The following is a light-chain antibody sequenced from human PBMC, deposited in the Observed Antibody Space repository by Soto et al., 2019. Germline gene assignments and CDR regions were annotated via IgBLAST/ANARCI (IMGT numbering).Light chain of an antibody. CDR2: KAS. J-gene: IGKJ1*01. CDR3: QQYETFSGT. Sequence: DIQMTQSPSTLSGSVGDRVTITCRASQTISSWLAWYQQKPGKAPKLLIYKASSLESGVPSRFSGSGSGTKFTLTIASLQPDDFATYFFQQYETFSGTFGPGTKVVIK. CDR1: QTISSW. V-gene: IGKV1-5*03.